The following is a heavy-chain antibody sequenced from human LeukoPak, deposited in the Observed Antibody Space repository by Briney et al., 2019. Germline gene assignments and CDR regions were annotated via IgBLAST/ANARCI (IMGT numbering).Heavy chain of an antibody. D-gene: IGHD2-2*01. V-gene: IGHV1-69*05. CDR3: ARVPDCSSTSCFTFDI. J-gene: IGHJ3*02. CDR1: GGTFSSYA. CDR2: IIPIFGTA. Sequence: ASVKVSCKASGGTFSSYAISWVRQAPGQGLEWMGGIIPIFGTANYAQKFQGRVTITTDESTSTAYMELSSLRSEDTAVYYCARVPDCSSTSCFTFDIWGQGTMVTVSS.